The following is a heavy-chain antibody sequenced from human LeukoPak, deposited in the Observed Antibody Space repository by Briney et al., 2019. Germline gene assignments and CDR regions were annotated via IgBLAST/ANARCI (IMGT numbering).Heavy chain of an antibody. D-gene: IGHD4-17*01. J-gene: IGHJ3*02. Sequence: GESLKISCRGSGYTFSNYWIGWVRQMPGKGLEWMGIIYPGDSETRYSPSFQGHVTISDDKSISTAYLQWSSLKASDTAMYYCARHRGGDYGLDAFDIWGQGTMVTVSS. CDR2: IYPGDSET. V-gene: IGHV5-51*01. CDR3: ARHRGGDYGLDAFDI. CDR1: GYTFSNYW.